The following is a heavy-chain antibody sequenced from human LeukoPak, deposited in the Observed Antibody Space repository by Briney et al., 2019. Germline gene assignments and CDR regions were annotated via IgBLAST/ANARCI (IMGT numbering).Heavy chain of an antibody. CDR1: GGSFSGYY. CDR2: INHSGST. CDR3: ARGSTHYFDY. Sequence: SETLSFTCAVYGGSFSGYYWSWIRQPPGKGLEWVGEINHSGSTNYNPSLKSRVTMSVDTSKNQFSLKLSSVTAADTAVYYCARGSTHYFDYWGQGTLVTVSS. J-gene: IGHJ4*02. V-gene: IGHV4-34*01.